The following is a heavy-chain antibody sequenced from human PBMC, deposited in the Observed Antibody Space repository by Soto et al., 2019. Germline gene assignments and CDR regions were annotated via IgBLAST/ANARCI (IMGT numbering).Heavy chain of an antibody. CDR2: INPDSGGT. CDR1: GDTFSGYY. CDR3: VTGYSSRWYWFDP. D-gene: IGHD6-19*01. Sequence: GASVKVSCKASGDTFSGYYMHWVRQAPGQGLEWLGWINPDSGGTDYERKFQGRVTMTRDTSIRTAYMEMSSLRSDDTAVYYCVTGYSSRWYWFDPWGQGTLVTVSS. V-gene: IGHV1-2*02. J-gene: IGHJ5*02.